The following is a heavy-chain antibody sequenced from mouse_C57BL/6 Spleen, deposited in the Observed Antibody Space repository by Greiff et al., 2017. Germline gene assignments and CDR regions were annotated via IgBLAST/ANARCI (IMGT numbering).Heavy chain of an antibody. D-gene: IGHD3-3*01. V-gene: IGHV1-81*01. CDR3: ARGGTLYYFDY. Sequence: QVQLKQSGAELARPGASVKLSCKASGYTFTSYGISWVKQRTGQGLEWIGEIYPRSGNTYYNEKFKGKATLTADKSSSTAYMELRSLTSEDSAVYFCARGGTLYYFDYWGQGTTLTVSS. CDR1: GYTFTSYG. CDR2: IYPRSGNT. J-gene: IGHJ2*01.